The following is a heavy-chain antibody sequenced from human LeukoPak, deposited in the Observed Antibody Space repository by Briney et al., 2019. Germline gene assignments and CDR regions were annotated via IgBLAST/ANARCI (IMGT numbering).Heavy chain of an antibody. Sequence: ASVKVSCKASRGVFTTYAIGWVRQAPGQGLEWMGSIIPFLGTTNYAQKLQGRVTITADEPTRTAYMELTYVRSDDTAVYYCATNPLAAAAPLLLGYWGQGTLVTVSS. D-gene: IGHD6-13*01. CDR1: RGVFTTYA. CDR2: IIPFLGTT. CDR3: ATNPLAAAAPLLLGY. J-gene: IGHJ4*02. V-gene: IGHV1-69*11.